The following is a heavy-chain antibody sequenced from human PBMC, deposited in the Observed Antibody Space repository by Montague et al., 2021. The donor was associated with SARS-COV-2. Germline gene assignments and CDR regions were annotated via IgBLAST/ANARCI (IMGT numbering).Heavy chain of an antibody. V-gene: IGHV3-21*01. CDR2: ISSSSSYI. J-gene: IGHJ3*02. Sequence: SLRLSCAASVFTFSSYSMNLVRQAPGKGLEWVSSISSSSSYIYYADSVKGRFTISRDNAKNSLYLQMNSLRAEDTAVYYCARDRAVKYDFWSPRTDAFDIWGQGTIVTVSS. CDR1: VFTFSSYS. CDR3: ARDRAVKYDFWSPRTDAFDI. D-gene: IGHD3-3*01.